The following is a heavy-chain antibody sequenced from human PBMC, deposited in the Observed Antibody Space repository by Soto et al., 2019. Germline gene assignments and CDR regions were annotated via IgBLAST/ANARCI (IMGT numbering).Heavy chain of an antibody. V-gene: IGHV1-18*01. J-gene: IGHJ6*03. Sequence: ASVKVSCKASGYTFTSYGISWVRQAPGQGLEWMGWISAYNGNTNYAQKLQGRVTMTTDTSTSTAYMELRSLRSDDTAVYYCAREDNWNDGVVHYYYYMDVWGKGTTVTVSS. CDR2: ISAYNGNT. CDR1: GYTFTSYG. CDR3: AREDNWNDGVVHYYYYMDV. D-gene: IGHD1-1*01.